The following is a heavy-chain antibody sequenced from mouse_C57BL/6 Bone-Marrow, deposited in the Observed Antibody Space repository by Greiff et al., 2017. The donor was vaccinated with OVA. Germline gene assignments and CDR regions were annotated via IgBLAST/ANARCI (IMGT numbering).Heavy chain of an antibody. V-gene: IGHV5-4*01. CDR1: GFTFSSYA. J-gene: IGHJ1*03. CDR3: AEGYFDV. CDR2: ISDGGSYT. Sequence: VQRVESGGGLVKPGGSLKLSCAASGFTFSSYAMSWVRQTPEKRLEWVATISDGGSYTYYPDNVKGRFTISRDNAKNNLYLQMSHLKSEDTAMYYCAEGYFDVWGTGTTVTVSS.